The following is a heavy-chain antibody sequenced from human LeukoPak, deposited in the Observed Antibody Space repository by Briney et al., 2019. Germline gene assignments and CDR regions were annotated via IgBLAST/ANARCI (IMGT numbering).Heavy chain of an antibody. Sequence: GGSLRLSCAASGFIFSNYVMSWVRQSPGKGLEWVSAISGSGGSTYYADSVKGRFIISRDNPKNTLYLQMNGLRAGDTAIYYCAKGGQQLERTVDSWGQGSLVTVSS. CDR3: AKGGQQLERTVDS. CDR1: GFIFSNYV. D-gene: IGHD6-13*01. CDR2: ISGSGGST. J-gene: IGHJ4*02. V-gene: IGHV3-23*01.